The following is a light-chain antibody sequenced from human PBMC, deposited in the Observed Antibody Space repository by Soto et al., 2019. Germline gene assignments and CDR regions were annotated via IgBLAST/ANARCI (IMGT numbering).Light chain of an antibody. Sequence: DIQMTQSPSSVSASVGDRVTITCRTSQGIRGLLAWYQQKPGKAPKLLISAASSLQSGVPSRFSGSGSGTDFTLTISSLQPEDCATYYCQQGNKFPLTFGGGTRVEIK. CDR2: AAS. CDR3: QQGNKFPLT. CDR1: QGIRGL. V-gene: IGKV1-12*01. J-gene: IGKJ4*01.